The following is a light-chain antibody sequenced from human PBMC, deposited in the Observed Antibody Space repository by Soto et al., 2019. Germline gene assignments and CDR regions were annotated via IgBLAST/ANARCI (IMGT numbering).Light chain of an antibody. Sequence: DIQMTQSPSTLSASVGDSVTITCRASQSTGSYLAWYQQKPGKAPKLLIYQASSLENGVPPRFSGSGSGTDFSLTISSLQPDDFATYYCQQYTSHSTFGQGTKVDI. J-gene: IGKJ1*01. CDR2: QAS. CDR3: QQYTSHST. CDR1: QSTGSY. V-gene: IGKV1-5*03.